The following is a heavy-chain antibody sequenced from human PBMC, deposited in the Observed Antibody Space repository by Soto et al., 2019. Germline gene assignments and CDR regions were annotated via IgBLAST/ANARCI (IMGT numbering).Heavy chain of an antibody. D-gene: IGHD2-15*01. CDR2: INSDGSST. Sequence: EVQLVESGGGLVQPGGSLRLSCAASGFTFSSYWMHWVRQAPGKGLVWVSRINSDGSSTSYADSVKGRFTISRDNAKNTLYLQMNSLRAEDTAVYYCVRTSLVVAAATREDYWGHGTLFTVSS. CDR3: VRTSLVVAAATREDY. J-gene: IGHJ4*01. V-gene: IGHV3-74*01. CDR1: GFTFSSYW.